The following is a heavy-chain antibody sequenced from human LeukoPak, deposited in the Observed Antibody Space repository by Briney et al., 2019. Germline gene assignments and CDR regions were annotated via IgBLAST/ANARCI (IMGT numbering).Heavy chain of an antibody. CDR2: ITAYNGKT. Sequence: ASVKVSCKASGYTFTSYGISWVRQAPGQGLEWMGWITAYNGKTNYAQKLQGRVTMTTDTSTSTAYMELRSLRSDDTAVYYCARVPYCSGGSCYLLGYYYYMDVWGKGTTVTVS. J-gene: IGHJ6*03. CDR1: GYTFTSYG. V-gene: IGHV1-18*01. CDR3: ARVPYCSGGSCYLLGYYYYMDV. D-gene: IGHD2-15*01.